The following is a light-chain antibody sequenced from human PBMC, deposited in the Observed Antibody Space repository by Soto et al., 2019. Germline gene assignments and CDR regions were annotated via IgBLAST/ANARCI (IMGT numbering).Light chain of an antibody. V-gene: IGLV2-11*01. CDR3: CSYAGSYTYV. J-gene: IGLJ1*01. Sequence: QSALTQPRSVSGSPGQSVTISCTRTSSDVGGYNYVSWYQQHPGKVPKLMIYDVSKRPSGVPDRFSGSKSGNTASLTISGLQAEDEADYYCCSYAGSYTYVFGTGTQLTVL. CDR1: SSDVGGYNY. CDR2: DVS.